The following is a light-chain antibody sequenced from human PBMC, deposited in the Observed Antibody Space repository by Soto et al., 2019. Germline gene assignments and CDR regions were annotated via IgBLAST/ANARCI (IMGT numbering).Light chain of an antibody. CDR3: QHYGSALFT. Sequence: EFVLTQSPGTLSLSPGERATLSCRASQSFSSSYLAWYQQKPGQAPWLLIYGASSRATGIPDRFSGSGSGTDFTLTISSLEPEDFAVYYCQHYGSALFTFGPGTKVDVK. V-gene: IGKV3-20*01. CDR2: GAS. CDR1: QSFSSSY. J-gene: IGKJ3*01.